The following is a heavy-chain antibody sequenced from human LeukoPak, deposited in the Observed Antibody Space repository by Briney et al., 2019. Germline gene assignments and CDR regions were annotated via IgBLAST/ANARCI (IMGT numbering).Heavy chain of an antibody. J-gene: IGHJ5*02. D-gene: IGHD2-2*01. CDR1: GESFSGYY. CDR2: IKQGGRT. CDR3: ARGGQYCSSTSCYPPVAWFDP. Sequence: SETLSLTCAVYGESFSGYYWSWVRQPPGKGLGWGGEIKQGGRTNYNTYLKRRVTISVDKSKNKFSRKRRCITGEDTAVYYCARGGQYCSSTSCYPPVAWFDPWGQGTLVTVSS. V-gene: IGHV4-34*01.